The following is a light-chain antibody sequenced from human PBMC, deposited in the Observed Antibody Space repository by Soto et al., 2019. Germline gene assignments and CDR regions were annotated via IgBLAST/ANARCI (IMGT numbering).Light chain of an antibody. CDR2: LGS. V-gene: IGKV2-28*01. CDR3: MQALQTPWT. J-gene: IGKJ1*01. CDR1: QSLLHSNGYNY. Sequence: DIVMTQSPLSLPVTPGEPASISCRSSQSLLHSNGYNYLDWYLQKPGQSPQLLIYLGSYRASGVPDRFSGSGSGTDFTLKISRVEAEDVGVYYCMQALQTPWTFGQGTKVGIK.